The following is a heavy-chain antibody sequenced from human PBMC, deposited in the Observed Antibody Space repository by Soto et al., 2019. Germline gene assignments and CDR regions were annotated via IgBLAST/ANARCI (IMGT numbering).Heavy chain of an antibody. CDR2: GSYSGTT. J-gene: IGHJ4*02. Sequence: SETLSLTCTVSGVSVSSASFYWAWIRQPPGKGLEWIGFGSYSGTTNYKPSLKSRVTISVDTSRSQISLKVSSLTAADTAVYYCARGATVTQFDYWGRGTLVTVSS. CDR3: ARGATVTQFDY. D-gene: IGHD4-17*01. CDR1: GVSVSSASFY. V-gene: IGHV4-61*01.